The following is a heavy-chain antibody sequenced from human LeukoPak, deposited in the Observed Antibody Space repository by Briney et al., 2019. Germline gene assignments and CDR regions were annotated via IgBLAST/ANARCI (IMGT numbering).Heavy chain of an antibody. Sequence: GASVKVSCKASGYTFTSYGISWVRQAPGQGLEWMGWISAYNGNTNYAQKLQGRVTMTTDTSTSTAYMELRSLRSDDTAVYYCAKDSGSSSFLWYFDLWGRGTLVTVSS. V-gene: IGHV1-18*01. CDR1: GYTFTSYG. CDR3: AKDSGSSSFLWYFDL. CDR2: ISAYNGNT. J-gene: IGHJ2*01. D-gene: IGHD6-6*01.